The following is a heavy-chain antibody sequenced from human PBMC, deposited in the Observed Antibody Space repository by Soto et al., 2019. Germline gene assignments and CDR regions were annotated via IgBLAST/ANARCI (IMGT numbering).Heavy chain of an antibody. J-gene: IGHJ4*02. V-gene: IGHV1-2*02. CDR3: ARRTNPMAVPGTIPYFDY. CDR2: INPNNGAT. D-gene: IGHD6-19*01. Sequence: ASVKVSCKASGYIFTGYFLHWVRQAPGQGLEWVGWINPNNGATYYAQKFQGRVTLTRDTSISTAYMDLSRLSSDDTAVYYCARRTNPMAVPGTIPYFDYWGQGTQVTVSS. CDR1: GYIFTGYF.